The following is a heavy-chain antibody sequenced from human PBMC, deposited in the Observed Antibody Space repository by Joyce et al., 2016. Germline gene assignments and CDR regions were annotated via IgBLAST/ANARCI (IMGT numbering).Heavy chain of an antibody. V-gene: IGHV3-23*01. CDR2: LTSRGVFT. J-gene: IGHJ4*01. Sequence: EVQLLESGGALVRPGGTLRPSWLASGFTFSDYAMGWVRQTPGKGLDWVSTLTSRGVFTYYADSVKGRFIISRDNSNNTVFLQMNRLTAEDTGTYYCTRGGDYGSGTYPDYWGRGVLVTVST. CDR3: TRGGDYGSGTYPDY. CDR1: GFTFSDYA. D-gene: IGHD3-10*01.